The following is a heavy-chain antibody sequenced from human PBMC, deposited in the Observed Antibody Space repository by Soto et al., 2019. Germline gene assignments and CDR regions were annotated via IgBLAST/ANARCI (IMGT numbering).Heavy chain of an antibody. D-gene: IGHD4-4*01. Sequence: EVQVVESGGGLVKPGGSLRLSCAASGLSFIDAWMNWVRQAPGKGLEWVGRIKSKPAGGTTDYDAPVKGRFTISRDDSKNTVYLQMSSLKTDDTAVYFCTADLPGGYSNFFDYWGQGTLVTVSS. CDR1: GLSFIDAW. V-gene: IGHV3-15*07. J-gene: IGHJ4*02. CDR3: TADLPGGYSNFFDY. CDR2: IKSKPAGGTT.